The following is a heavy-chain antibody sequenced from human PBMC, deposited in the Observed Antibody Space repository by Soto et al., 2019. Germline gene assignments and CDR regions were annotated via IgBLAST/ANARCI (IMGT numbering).Heavy chain of an antibody. CDR3: ARLGTPSSGWYKFFDY. V-gene: IGHV1-3*01. CDR2: INAGNGNT. Sequence: GASVKVSCKASGYTFTSYAVHWVRQAPGQRLEWMGWINAGNGNTKYSQKFQGRVTITRDTSASTAYMELSSLRSEDTAVYYCARLGTPSSGWYKFFDYWGQGTLVTVSS. CDR1: GYTFTSYA. D-gene: IGHD6-19*01. J-gene: IGHJ4*02.